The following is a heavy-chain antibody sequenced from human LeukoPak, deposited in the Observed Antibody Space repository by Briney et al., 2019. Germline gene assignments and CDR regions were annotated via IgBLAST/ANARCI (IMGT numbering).Heavy chain of an antibody. CDR3: AGERGSGAFDI. V-gene: IGHV5-51*01. CDR2: IFPADSDT. Sequence: GESLKISCKASGYTFSNYWIGWVRQMPGKGLEWMGIIFPADSDTRYRPSFRGQVTISADKSTNTAHLQWSSLKASDTAMYYCAGERGSGAFDIWGQGTMVTVSS. J-gene: IGHJ3*02. CDR1: GYTFSNYW. D-gene: IGHD1-1*01.